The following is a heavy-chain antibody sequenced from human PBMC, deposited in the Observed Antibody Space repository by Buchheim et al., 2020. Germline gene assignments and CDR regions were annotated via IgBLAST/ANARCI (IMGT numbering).Heavy chain of an antibody. Sequence: QVQLQQWGAGLLKPSETLSLTCAVYGGSFSVNYWTWVRQPPGKGLEWIGEINHSGNTNYKPSPKSRVTIPVDTSKRQFFLKLSSVTAADTAVYYCRQYSSSSDQEVFDYWGQGTL. CDR1: GGSFSVNY. CDR3: RQYSSSSDQEVFDY. CDR2: INHSGNT. D-gene: IGHD6-6*01. V-gene: IGHV4-34*01. J-gene: IGHJ4*02.